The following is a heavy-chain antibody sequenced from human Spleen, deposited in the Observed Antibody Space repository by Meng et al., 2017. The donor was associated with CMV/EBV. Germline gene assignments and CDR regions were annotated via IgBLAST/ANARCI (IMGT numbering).Heavy chain of an antibody. Sequence: SETLSLTCTVSGGSISSSSYYWGWIRQPPGKELEWIGSIYYSGSTYYNPSLKSRFTISVDTSKNQFSLKLSSVTAADTAVYYCARQAYYDFTKNFDSWGLGTLVTVSS. J-gene: IGHJ4*02. CDR1: GGSISSSSYY. V-gene: IGHV4-39*01. D-gene: IGHD3-22*01. CDR2: IYYSGST. CDR3: ARQAYYDFTKNFDS.